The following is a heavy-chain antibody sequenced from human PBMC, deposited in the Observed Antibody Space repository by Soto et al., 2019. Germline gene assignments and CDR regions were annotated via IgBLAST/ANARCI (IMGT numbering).Heavy chain of an antibody. CDR1: GFSFSSYT. V-gene: IGHV3-21*01. CDR3: VRGDDRVD. D-gene: IGHD1-1*01. J-gene: IGHJ4*02. CDR2: ISKSSSLT. Sequence: GGSLRLSCVGSGFSFSSYTMTWVRQAPGMGLEYLASISKSSSLTFYADSVRGRFIISRDNARDSLFLQMYSLRAEDTAVYYCVRGDDRVDWGQGTLVTVSS.